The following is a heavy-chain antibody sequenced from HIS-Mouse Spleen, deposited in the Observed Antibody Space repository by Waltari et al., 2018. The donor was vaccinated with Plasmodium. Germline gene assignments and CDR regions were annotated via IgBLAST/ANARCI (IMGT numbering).Heavy chain of an antibody. CDR2: IWYDGSNK. V-gene: IGHV3-33*06. D-gene: IGHD2-8*01. CDR3: AKVAQGTRDAFDI. CDR1: GFPFSSYG. J-gene: IGHJ3*02. Sequence: QVQLVESGGGVVQPGRSLRLSWAASGFPFSSYGMHWVRRAPGKGLEWVAVIWYDGSNKYYADSVKGRFTISRDNSKNTLYLQMNSLRAEDTAVYYCAKVAQGTRDAFDIWGQGTMVTVSS.